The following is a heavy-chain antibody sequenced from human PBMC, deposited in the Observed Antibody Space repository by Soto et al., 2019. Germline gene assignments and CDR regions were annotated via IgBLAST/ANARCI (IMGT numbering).Heavy chain of an antibody. D-gene: IGHD2-15*01. CDR3: ASGDCSGGCHPYKYGMDV. CDR1: GYTFTSYA. CDR2: INAGNGNT. J-gene: IGHJ6*01. Sequence: QVQLVQSGAEVKKPGASVKVSCKASGYTFTSYAMHWVRQAPGQRLEWMGWINAGNGNTKYSQKFQGRVTITRDTSASPAYMGLSSLRSEDTAVYYAASGDCSGGCHPYKYGMDVWGQGTTVTVSS. V-gene: IGHV1-3*01.